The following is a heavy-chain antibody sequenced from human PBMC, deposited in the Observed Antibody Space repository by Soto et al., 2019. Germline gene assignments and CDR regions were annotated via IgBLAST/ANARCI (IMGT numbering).Heavy chain of an antibody. D-gene: IGHD3-16*01. J-gene: IGHJ4*02. CDR3: AKRALRRLRFGETH. Sequence: QVQLQESGPGLVRPSGTLSLTCTVSGDSISNTNWWSWVRPPPGKGVEWIGEFYHSGSTNYNSSLKSRVSISVDKSNNQSSLNLTSVTAADTAVYCCAKRALRRLRFGETHWGQGTLVTVSS. CDR1: GDSISNTNW. V-gene: IGHV4-4*01. CDR2: FYHSGST.